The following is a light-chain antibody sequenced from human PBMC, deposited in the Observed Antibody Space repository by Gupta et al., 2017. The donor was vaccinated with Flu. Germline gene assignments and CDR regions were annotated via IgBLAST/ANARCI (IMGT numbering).Light chain of an antibody. Sequence: ELVLTQSPGTLSLSPGERATLSCRASQSVLSNYLAWYQQKPGQAPRLLIYGAYYRATGIPDRFSGSGSGTDFTLTISRLEPEDSAVYYCQQYASSSWTFGQGTKVEFK. CDR2: GAY. J-gene: IGKJ1*01. V-gene: IGKV3-20*01. CDR3: QQYASSSWT. CDR1: QSVLSNY.